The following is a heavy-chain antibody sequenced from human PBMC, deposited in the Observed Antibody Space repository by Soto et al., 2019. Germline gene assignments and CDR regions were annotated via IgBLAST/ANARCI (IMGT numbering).Heavy chain of an antibody. V-gene: IGHV3-33*01. CDR3: ARGDTLPGY. J-gene: IGHJ4*02. D-gene: IGHD3-10*01. CDR2: ISYDGSNK. Sequence: QVQLVESGGGVVQPGRSLRLSCATSGFSFSRYGMHWVRQAPGKGLEWGAIISYDGSNKYYADSVKGRFTISRDNSKNTLYLQMNSLRAEDTAVYYCARGDTLPGYWGQGTLVTVSS. CDR1: GFSFSRYG.